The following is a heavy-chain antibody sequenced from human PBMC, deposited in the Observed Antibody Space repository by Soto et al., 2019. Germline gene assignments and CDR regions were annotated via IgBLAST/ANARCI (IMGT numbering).Heavy chain of an antibody. CDR2: IKGDGRRT. CDR1: GFTFSSYW. CDR3: ARGLQGYYGMDV. D-gene: IGHD4-4*01. V-gene: IGHV3-74*01. J-gene: IGHJ6*02. Sequence: VQLVESGGGLVQPGGSLRLSCAASGFTFSSYWIHWVRQAPGKGLVWVSRIKGDGRRTDYADSVKGRFTISRDNAKNTVYMQMNSLRDEDTAVYYCARGLQGYYGMDVWGQGTTVTVSS.